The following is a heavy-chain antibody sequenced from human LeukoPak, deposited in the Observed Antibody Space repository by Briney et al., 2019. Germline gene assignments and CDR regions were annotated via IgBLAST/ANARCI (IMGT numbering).Heavy chain of an antibody. J-gene: IGHJ4*02. Sequence: PSQTLSLTCTVSGGSIGIGSYYWSWIRQPAGKGLEGIGRIYTSGSTNYNPSLKSRVTLSVDTSKNQFSLKLSSVTAADTAVYYCARTAAGTPNSFDYWGQGTLVTVSS. CDR3: ARTAAGTPNSFDY. D-gene: IGHD6-13*01. CDR2: IYTSGST. CDR1: GGSIGIGSYY. V-gene: IGHV4-61*02.